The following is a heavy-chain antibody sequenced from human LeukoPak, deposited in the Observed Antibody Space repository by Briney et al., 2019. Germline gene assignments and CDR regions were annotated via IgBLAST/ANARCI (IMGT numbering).Heavy chain of an antibody. J-gene: IGHJ4*02. CDR2: INPNSGGT. V-gene: IGHV1-2*04. CDR1: GYTFTSYY. CDR3: ATGDSSGYEYYFDY. Sequence: ASVKVSCKASGYTFTSYYMHWVRQAPGQGLEWMGWINPNSGGTNYAQKFQGWVTMTRDTSISTAYMELSRLRSDDTAVYYCATGDSSGYEYYFDYWGQGTLVTVSS. D-gene: IGHD3-22*01.